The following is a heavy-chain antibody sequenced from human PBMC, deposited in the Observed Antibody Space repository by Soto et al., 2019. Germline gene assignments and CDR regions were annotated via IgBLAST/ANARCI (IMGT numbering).Heavy chain of an antibody. CDR3: ARDQDSAMIT. D-gene: IGHD5-18*01. CDR2: ISSYGNSK. V-gene: IGHV3-30-3*01. J-gene: IGHJ4*02. Sequence: QVHLVESGGGVVQPGRSLRLSCGASGFTFMNYAMHWVRQAPGKGLEWVTIISSYGNSKYYADSVKGRFTISRDNSKTTLYLQMNSLSVEDTAIYYCARDQDSAMITWGQGTLVTVSS. CDR1: GFTFMNYA.